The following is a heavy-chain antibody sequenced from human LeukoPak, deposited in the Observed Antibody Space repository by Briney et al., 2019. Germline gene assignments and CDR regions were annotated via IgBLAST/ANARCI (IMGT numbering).Heavy chain of an antibody. CDR1: GFTFSTYT. V-gene: IGHV3-21*01. CDR2: ITSSSSYI. J-gene: IGHJ6*03. CDR3: ARAGSIAAAVTSLKLAYYYYMDV. Sequence: NPGGSLRLSCAASGFTFSTYTMSWVRQAPGKGLEWVSSITSSSSYIYYADSVKGRFTISRDNAKNSLYLQMNSLRAEDTAVYYCARAGSIAAAVTSLKLAYYYYMDVWGKGTTVTVSS. D-gene: IGHD6-13*01.